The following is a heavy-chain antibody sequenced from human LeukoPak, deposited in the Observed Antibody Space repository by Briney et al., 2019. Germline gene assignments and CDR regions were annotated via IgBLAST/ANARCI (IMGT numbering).Heavy chain of an antibody. J-gene: IGHJ6*03. CDR3: ARDGSGVRGADKTYYYYYMDV. CDR1: GFTFSSYS. D-gene: IGHD3-10*01. Sequence: QTGGSLRLSCAASGFTFSSYSMNWVRQAPGKGLEWVSDISTSSSTIYYADSVKGRFTISRDNAKNSLYLQMNSLRAEDTAVYYCARDGSGVRGADKTYYYYYMDVWGKGTTVTVSS. V-gene: IGHV3-48*01. CDR2: ISTSSSTI.